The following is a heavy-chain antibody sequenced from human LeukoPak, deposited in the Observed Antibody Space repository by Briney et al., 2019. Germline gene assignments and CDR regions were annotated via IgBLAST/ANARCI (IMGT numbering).Heavy chain of an antibody. J-gene: IGHJ4*02. Sequence: SETLSLTCAVYGGSFSGYYWSWIRQPPGKGLEWIGEINHSGSTDYNPSLKSRVTISLDRSKSQLSLNLRSVTAADTAIYYCAKHRGYAFDSWGQGTLVTVSS. D-gene: IGHD5-12*01. V-gene: IGHV4-34*01. CDR1: GGSFSGYY. CDR2: INHSGST. CDR3: AKHRGYAFDS.